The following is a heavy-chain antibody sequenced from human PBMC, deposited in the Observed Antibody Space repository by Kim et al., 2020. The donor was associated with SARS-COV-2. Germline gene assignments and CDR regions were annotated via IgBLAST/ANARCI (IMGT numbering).Heavy chain of an antibody. V-gene: IGHV4-59*02. CDR2: IYYSGST. D-gene: IGHD4-4*01. J-gene: IGHJ2*01. CDR3: TRMDMTTVGPVYWYFAL. CDR1: GGSVSSYY. Sequence: SETLSLTCTVSGGSVSSYYWSWIRQPPGKGLEWIAYIYYSGSTKYNPSLMTRATISVDTSKNQVSLKLTSVTAADTAVYYCTRMDMTTVGPVYWYFALWGRGTLVTVSS.